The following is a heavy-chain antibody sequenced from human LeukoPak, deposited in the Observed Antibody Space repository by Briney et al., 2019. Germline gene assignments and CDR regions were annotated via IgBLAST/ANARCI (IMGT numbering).Heavy chain of an antibody. Sequence: PGGSLRLSCAASGFTFSSYAMSWVRQAPGKGLEWVANIKQDGSEKYYVDSVKGRFTISRDNAKNSLYLQMNNLRAEDTAVYYCAREGIVGATTAGYFDYWGQGTLVTVSS. CDR2: IKQDGSEK. D-gene: IGHD1-26*01. CDR3: AREGIVGATTAGYFDY. CDR1: GFTFSSYA. V-gene: IGHV3-7*01. J-gene: IGHJ4*02.